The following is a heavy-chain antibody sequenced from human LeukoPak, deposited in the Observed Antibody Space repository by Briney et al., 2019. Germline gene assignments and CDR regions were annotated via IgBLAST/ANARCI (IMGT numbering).Heavy chain of an antibody. CDR1: GGSYSGYY. V-gene: IGHV4-34*01. CDR3: ARGRPGTGNYYFDL. CDR2: IHYSGAT. D-gene: IGHD1-7*01. Sequence: SETLSLTCAVYGGSYSGYYWSWVRQPPGKGLEWIGEIHYSGATNYKPSLKSRATILGDTSKNQISLKLTSVTAADTALYYWARGRPGTGNYYFDLWGRGTLVTVSS. J-gene: IGHJ2*01.